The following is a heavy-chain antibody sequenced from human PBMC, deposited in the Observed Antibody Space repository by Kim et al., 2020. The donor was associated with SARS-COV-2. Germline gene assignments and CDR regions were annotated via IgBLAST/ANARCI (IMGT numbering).Heavy chain of an antibody. CDR3: AREYCSSTSCYDAYGMDV. V-gene: IGHV3-53*01. D-gene: IGHD2-2*01. Sequence: GGSLRLSCAASGFTVSSNYMSWVRQAPGKGLEWVSVIYSGGSTYYADSVKGRFTISRDNSKNTLYLQMNSLRAEDTAVYYCAREYCSSTSCYDAYGMDVWGQGTTVTVSS. CDR2: IYSGGST. CDR1: GFTVSSNY. J-gene: IGHJ6*02.